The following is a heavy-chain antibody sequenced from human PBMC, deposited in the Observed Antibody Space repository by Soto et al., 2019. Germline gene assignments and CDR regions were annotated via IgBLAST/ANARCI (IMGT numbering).Heavy chain of an antibody. J-gene: IGHJ4*02. CDR2: INPSGGSA. V-gene: IGHV1-46*01. D-gene: IGHD6-25*01. CDR1: GYAFTSYY. Sequence: ASVKVSCKTSGYAFTSYYMHWVRQAPGQGLEWMGIINPSGGSASYAQKFQDRVTMSRDTSTTTVYMEVNSLRSEDTAVYYCARATTSSGRRFDYWGQGTLVTVSS. CDR3: ARATTSSGRRFDY.